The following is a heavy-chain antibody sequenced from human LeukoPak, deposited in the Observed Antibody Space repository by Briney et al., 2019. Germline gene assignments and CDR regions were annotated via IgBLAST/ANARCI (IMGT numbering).Heavy chain of an antibody. J-gene: IGHJ3*02. D-gene: IGHD6-13*01. V-gene: IGHV1-8*03. Sequence: ASVKVSCKASGYTFTSYDINWVRQATGQGLEWMGWMNPNSGNTGYAQKFQGRVTITRNTSISTAYMELSSLRSEDTAVYYCARWAIRQQQKGRLGNAFDIWGQGTMVTVSS. CDR2: MNPNSGNT. CDR3: ARWAIRQQQKGRLGNAFDI. CDR1: GYTFTSYD.